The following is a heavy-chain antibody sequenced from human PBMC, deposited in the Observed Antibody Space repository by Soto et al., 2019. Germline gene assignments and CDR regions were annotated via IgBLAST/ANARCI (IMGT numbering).Heavy chain of an antibody. D-gene: IGHD3-22*01. CDR3: AKADSEEPLYYYDSSGYYA. J-gene: IGHJ5*02. Sequence: EVQLLDSGGGWVQPGGSLRLSCAASGFTFSSYALSWVRQAPGKVLEWVSAISGSGGSTYYADSVKGRFTISRDNSKNTLYLQMNSLRAEDTAVYYCAKADSEEPLYYYDSSGYYAWGQGTMVTVSS. CDR2: ISGSGGST. V-gene: IGHV3-23*01. CDR1: GFTFSSYA.